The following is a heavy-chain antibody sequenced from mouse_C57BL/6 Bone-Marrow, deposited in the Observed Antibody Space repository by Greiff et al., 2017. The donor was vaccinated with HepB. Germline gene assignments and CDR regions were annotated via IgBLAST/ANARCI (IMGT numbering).Heavy chain of an antibody. CDR3: AREGSSPYWYFDV. J-gene: IGHJ1*03. Sequence: VKLQQPGAELVKPGASVKMSCKASGYTFTSYWITWVKQRPGQGLEWIGDIYPGSGSTNYNEKFKSKATLTVDTSSSTAYMQLSSLTSEDSAVYYCAREGSSPYWYFDVWGTGTTVTVSS. CDR1: GYTFTSYW. CDR2: IYPGSGST. V-gene: IGHV1-55*01. D-gene: IGHD1-1*01.